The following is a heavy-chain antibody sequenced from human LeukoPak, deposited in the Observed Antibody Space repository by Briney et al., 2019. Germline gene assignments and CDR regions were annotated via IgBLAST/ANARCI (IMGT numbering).Heavy chain of an antibody. CDR1: GGSFSGYY. V-gene: IGHV4-34*01. J-gene: IGHJ4*02. D-gene: IGHD3-10*01. CDR2: INHSGST. Sequence: SETLSLTCAVYGGSFSGYYWSWIRQPPGKGLEWIGEINHSGSTNYNPSLKSRVTISVDTSKNQFSLKLSSVTAADTAVYYCARHWDYYGSGSYYNVSDYWGQGTLVTVSP. CDR3: ARHWDYYGSGSYYNVSDY.